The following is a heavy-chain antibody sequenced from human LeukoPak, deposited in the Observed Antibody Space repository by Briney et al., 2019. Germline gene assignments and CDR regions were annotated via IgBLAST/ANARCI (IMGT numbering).Heavy chain of an antibody. CDR3: ARDQKVNIGILEWLSHFDY. D-gene: IGHD3-3*01. CDR1: GFTFSSYA. J-gene: IGHJ4*02. V-gene: IGHV3-30-3*01. Sequence: EGSLRLSCAASGFTFSSYAMHWVRQAPGKGLEWVAVISYDGSNKYYADSVKGRFTISRDNSKNTLYLQMNSLRAEDTAVYYCARDQKVNIGILEWLSHFDYWGQGTLVTVSS. CDR2: ISYDGSNK.